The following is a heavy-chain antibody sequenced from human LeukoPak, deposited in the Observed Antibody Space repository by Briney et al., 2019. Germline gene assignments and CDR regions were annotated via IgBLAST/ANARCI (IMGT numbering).Heavy chain of an antibody. D-gene: IGHD1-26*01. CDR1: GFTFSSYG. J-gene: IGHJ4*02. CDR2: ISGSGGSI. Sequence: GGSLRLSCAASGFTFSSYGMSWVRQAPGKGLEWVSAISGSGGSIYYADSVKGRFTISRDNAKNSLYLQMNSLRAEDTALYYCARGEDEIDYWGQGTLVTVSS. CDR3: ARGEDEIDY. V-gene: IGHV3-23*01.